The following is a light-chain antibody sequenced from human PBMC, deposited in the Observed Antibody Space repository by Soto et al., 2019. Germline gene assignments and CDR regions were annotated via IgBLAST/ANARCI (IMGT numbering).Light chain of an antibody. CDR3: QQYYKWPPYT. V-gene: IGKV3-11*01. CDR2: DAS. J-gene: IGKJ2*01. CDR1: QSVAHY. Sequence: EILLTQSPATLSLSPGERATLSCRASQSVAHYLAWYQQKPGQAPRLLIYDASNRATGIPARFSGSGSGTDFTLTISSLQPEDLALYDGQQYYKWPPYTGGQGTKVDIK.